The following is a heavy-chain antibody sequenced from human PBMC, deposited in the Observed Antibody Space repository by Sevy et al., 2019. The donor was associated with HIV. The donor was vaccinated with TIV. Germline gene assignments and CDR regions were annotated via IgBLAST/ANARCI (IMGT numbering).Heavy chain of an antibody. J-gene: IGHJ4*02. Sequence: ASVKVSCKASGYTFTDYDITWVRQVTGQGLELVGWMNPNSGHTAYTENFQGRVSTTRDTSISTAYMELSSLRSEDTAVYYCARAPDPSCRSTRCYYFDYWGQGTLVTVSS. CDR3: ARAPDPSCRSTRCYYFDY. CDR2: MNPNSGHT. D-gene: IGHD2-2*01. V-gene: IGHV1-8*01. CDR1: GYTFTDYD.